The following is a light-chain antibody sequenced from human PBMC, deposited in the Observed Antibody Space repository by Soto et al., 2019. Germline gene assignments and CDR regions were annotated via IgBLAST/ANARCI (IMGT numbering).Light chain of an antibody. Sequence: DIQMTQSPSSLSASVVDRVTITXRAXQSISSYLNWYQQKPGKAPKLLIYAASSLQSGVPSRFSGSGSGTDFTLTISSLQPEDFATYYCQQSYSTPETFGQGTKVDIK. CDR1: QSISSY. CDR2: AAS. J-gene: IGKJ1*01. CDR3: QQSYSTPET. V-gene: IGKV1-39*01.